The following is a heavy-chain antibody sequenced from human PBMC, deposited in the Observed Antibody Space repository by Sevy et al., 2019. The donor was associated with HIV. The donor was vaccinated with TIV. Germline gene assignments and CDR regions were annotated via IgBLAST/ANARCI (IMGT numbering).Heavy chain of an antibody. V-gene: IGHV4-38-2*01. J-gene: IGHJ6*02. CDR3: ARVWSGSTYYYYYGLDV. CDR1: GYSISSGYY. D-gene: IGHD1-26*01. CDR2: ISHSGST. Sequence: SETLSLTCVVSGYSISSGYYWGWIRQPPGKGLEWIGSISHSGSTYYNPSLKSRVTISEDTSKNQFSLKLSSVTAADTAVYYCARVWSGSTYYYYYGLDVWGQGTTVTVSS.